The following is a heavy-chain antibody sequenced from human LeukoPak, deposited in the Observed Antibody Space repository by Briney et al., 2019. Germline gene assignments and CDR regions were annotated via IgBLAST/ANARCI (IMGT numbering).Heavy chain of an antibody. D-gene: IGHD3-22*01. CDR1: GFRFSSYT. CDR2: ISSGNSHI. J-gene: IGHJ4*02. CDR3: ARDRYYYDSSGYYYVEGDTFDY. V-gene: IGHV3-21*04. Sequence: VGSLRLSCAASGFRFSSYTMNWVRQAPGKGLEWVASISSGNSHIYYVDSVRGRFTISRDNAKNSLYLQMNSLRSEDTAVYYCARDRYYYDSSGYYYVEGDTFDYWGQGTLVVVSS.